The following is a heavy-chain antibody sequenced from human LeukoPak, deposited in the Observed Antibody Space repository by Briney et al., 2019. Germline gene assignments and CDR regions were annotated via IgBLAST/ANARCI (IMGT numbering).Heavy chain of an antibody. D-gene: IGHD6-6*01. V-gene: IGHV4-4*07. Sequence: DPSETLSLTCTVSGGSITSFYWSWIRQPAGKGLEWIGRIHTSGNTDYNPSLKSRVTMSIDTSKTQFSLNLRSVTAADTAVYFCAREGSMTSRPFVSNDYWGQGTLVTVSS. CDR1: GGSITSFY. J-gene: IGHJ4*02. CDR2: IHTSGNT. CDR3: AREGSMTSRPFVSNDY.